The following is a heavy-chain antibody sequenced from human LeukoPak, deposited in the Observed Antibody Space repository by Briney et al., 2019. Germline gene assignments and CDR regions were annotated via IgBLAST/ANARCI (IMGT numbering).Heavy chain of an antibody. CDR1: GFTFSNYW. V-gene: IGHV3-74*01. J-gene: IGHJ4*02. CDR2: INTDGSST. Sequence: PGGSLRLSCAASGFTFSNYWMHWVRQAPGKGLVWVSRINTDGSSTTYADSVKGRFTISRDNAKDTLFLQLNSLRAEDTAVYYCAKLTGFIAAAYAFWGQGTLVAVSS. D-gene: IGHD6-13*01. CDR3: AKLTGFIAAAYAF.